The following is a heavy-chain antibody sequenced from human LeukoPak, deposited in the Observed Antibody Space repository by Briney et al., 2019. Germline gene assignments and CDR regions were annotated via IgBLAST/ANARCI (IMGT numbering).Heavy chain of an antibody. D-gene: IGHD5-18*01. CDR1: GGSFSGYY. Sequence: SETLSLTCAVYGGSFSGYYWSWIRQPPGKGLEWIGEINHSGSTNYNPSLKSRVTISVDTSKNQFSLKLSSVTAADTAVYYCARGRGYSYGFRYWGQGTLSPSPQ. CDR3: ARGRGYSYGFRY. CDR2: INHSGST. J-gene: IGHJ4*02. V-gene: IGHV4-34*01.